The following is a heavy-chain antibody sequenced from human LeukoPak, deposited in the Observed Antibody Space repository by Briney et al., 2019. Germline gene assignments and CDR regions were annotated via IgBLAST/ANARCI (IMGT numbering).Heavy chain of an antibody. D-gene: IGHD1-26*01. V-gene: IGHV3-30*12. J-gene: IGHJ4*02. CDR1: GLTFSAYG. CDR3: ARVWSYYDPFDY. CDR2: TPSDGRFE. Sequence: GGSLRLSCAASGLTFSAYGMHWVRQTPGKGLEWVAFTPSDGRFEDYADSVKGRFTISRDNAKNTLYLQMNSLRAEDTAVYYCARVWSYYDPFDYWGQGTLVTVSS.